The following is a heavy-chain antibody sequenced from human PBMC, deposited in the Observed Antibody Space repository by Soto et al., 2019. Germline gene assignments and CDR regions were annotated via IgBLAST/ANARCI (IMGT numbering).Heavy chain of an antibody. CDR3: ARHGPGAAHPYYYYYGMAS. CDR2: IYPGDSDT. CDR1: GYSFTSYW. J-gene: IGHJ6*02. V-gene: IGHV5-51*01. Sequence: PGESLKISCKGSGYSFTSYWIGWVRQMPGKGLEWMGIIYPGDSDTRYSPSXQGKVTISAXKSIRTAYLQRSSLKASDTAMYYGARHGPGAAHPYYYYYGMASWGQGTTVTVS. D-gene: IGHD6-6*01.